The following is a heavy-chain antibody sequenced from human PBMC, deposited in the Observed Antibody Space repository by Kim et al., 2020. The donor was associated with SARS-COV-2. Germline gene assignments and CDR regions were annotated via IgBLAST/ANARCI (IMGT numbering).Heavy chain of an antibody. CDR1: GYTFTSYG. Sequence: ASVKVSCKASGYTFTSYGISWVRQAPGQGLEWMGWISAYNGNTNYAQKLQGRVTMTTDTSTSTADMELRSLRSDDTAVYYCARGNPSITMVRGVIGGPVRAFLLSWVDPWGQGTLVTVSS. CDR3: ARGNPSITMVRGVIGGPVRAFLLSWVDP. CDR2: ISAYNGNT. D-gene: IGHD3-10*01. J-gene: IGHJ5*02. V-gene: IGHV1-18*01.